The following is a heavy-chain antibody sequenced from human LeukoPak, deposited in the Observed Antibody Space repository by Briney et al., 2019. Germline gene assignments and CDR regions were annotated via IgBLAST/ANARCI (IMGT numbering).Heavy chain of an antibody. CDR3: AKVGGDYSSSWYGTSDY. V-gene: IGHV3-9*01. J-gene: IGHJ4*02. Sequence: GRSLRLSCAASGFTFDDYAMHWVRQAPGKGLEWVSGISWNSGSIGYADSVKGRFTISRDNAKNSLYLQMNSLRAEDTALYYCAKVGGDYSSSWYGTSDYWGQGTLVTVSS. CDR2: ISWNSGSI. CDR1: GFTFDDYA. D-gene: IGHD6-13*01.